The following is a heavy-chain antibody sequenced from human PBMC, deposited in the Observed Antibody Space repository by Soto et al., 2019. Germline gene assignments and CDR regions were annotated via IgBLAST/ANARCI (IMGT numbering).Heavy chain of an antibody. CDR3: ARHSSLAAPEFDS. CDR2: IDPSDSYS. Sequence: PGESLKISCKASGYRFTSQWISWVRQMPGKGLEWMGRIDPSDSYSNYSPSFQGHVTISADKSTAYLQWSSLKASDTAMYYCARHSSLAAPEFDSWGQGTLVTVSS. D-gene: IGHD6-6*01. J-gene: IGHJ4*02. CDR1: GYRFTSQW. V-gene: IGHV5-10-1*01.